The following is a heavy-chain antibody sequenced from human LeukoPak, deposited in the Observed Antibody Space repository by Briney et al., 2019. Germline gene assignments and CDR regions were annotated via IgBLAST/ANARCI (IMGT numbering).Heavy chain of an antibody. CDR2: INTAGST. CDR1: GLTFSNVW. V-gene: IGHV3-74*01. D-gene: IGHD2-21*01. Sequence: GGSLRLSCEVSGLTFSNVWMHWVRQTPGQGLVWVCRINTAGSTVYADPVKGRFTISRDNAKNMVYLQMNSLRAEDTAVYYCASFRDTDNWGRGTMVTVSS. CDR3: ASFRDTDN. J-gene: IGHJ3*01.